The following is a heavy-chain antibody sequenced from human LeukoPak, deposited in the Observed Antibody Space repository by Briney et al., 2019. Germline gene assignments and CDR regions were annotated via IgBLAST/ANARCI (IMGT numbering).Heavy chain of an antibody. V-gene: IGHV3-9*01. J-gene: IGHJ4*02. CDR1: GFIFNNYA. CDR2: ISWNSGSI. CDR3: AKDNRRHYTSGPNPDSLH. Sequence: GGSLRLSCAGSGFIFNNYAMHWVRQPPGKGLEWVSGISWNSGSIDYADSVKGRFTISRDDAKNSLYLQMNSLRVEDTAFYYCAKDNRRHYTSGPNPDSLHWGQGALVTVSS. D-gene: IGHD6-19*01.